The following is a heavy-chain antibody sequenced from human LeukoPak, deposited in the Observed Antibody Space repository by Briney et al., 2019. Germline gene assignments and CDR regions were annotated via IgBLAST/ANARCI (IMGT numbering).Heavy chain of an antibody. D-gene: IGHD3-10*01. J-gene: IGHJ4*02. CDR2: ISDTGGSI. V-gene: IGHV3-23*01. CDR1: GFTFSNYA. Sequence: GGSLRLSCAASGFTFSNYAMTWVRQAPGKGLEWVSSISDTGGSIFYAASVKGRFTISRDNSKNTVYLQMNSLKAEDTALYYCAKAPPLNYYATSNSDYWGQGTLVTVSS. CDR3: AKAPPLNYYATSNSDY.